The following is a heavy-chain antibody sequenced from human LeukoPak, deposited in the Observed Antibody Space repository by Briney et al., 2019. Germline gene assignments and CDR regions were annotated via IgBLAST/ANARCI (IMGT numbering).Heavy chain of an antibody. CDR3: AALPFLWFGELPPDY. J-gene: IGHJ4*02. V-gene: IGHV3-7*01. CDR2: IKQDGSEK. CDR1: GFTFSSYW. Sequence: SGGSLRLSCAASGFTFSSYWMSWVRQAPGKGLEWVANIKQDGSEKYYVDSVKGRFTISRDNAKNSLYLQMNSLRAEDTAVYYCAALPFLWFGELPPDYWGQGTLVTVSS. D-gene: IGHD3-10*01.